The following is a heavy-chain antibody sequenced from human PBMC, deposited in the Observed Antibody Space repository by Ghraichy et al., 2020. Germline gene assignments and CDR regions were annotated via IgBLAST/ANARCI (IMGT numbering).Heavy chain of an antibody. Sequence: GGSLRLSCAAAGFTFSTYSMHWVRQAPGKGLEWVAVISHDGNSQYYADSVKGRFTISRDNSKNTVFLQMNSLRAGDTAVYYCARDIMSSYWSYYFFAMDVWGHGTTVTVSS. V-gene: IGHV3-30-3*01. CDR3: ARDIMSSYWSYYFFAMDV. J-gene: IGHJ6*02. CDR2: ISHDGNSQ. CDR1: GFTFSTYS. D-gene: IGHD2-8*02.